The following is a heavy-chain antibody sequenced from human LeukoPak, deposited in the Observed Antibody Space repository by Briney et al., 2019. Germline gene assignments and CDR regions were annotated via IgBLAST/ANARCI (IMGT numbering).Heavy chain of an antibody. J-gene: IGHJ4*02. V-gene: IGHV4-4*02. D-gene: IGHD6-19*01. CDR3: ASHVTVLGTRGFDY. CDR1: GGSITSHSW. Sequence: SETLSLTCTVSGGSITSHSWWSWVRQPPGKGLEWIGEIYHGGDTNYDPSVKSRVTMSVDKSKNHFSLNLRSVTAADTAIYYCASHVTVLGTRGFDYWGQGILVTVSS. CDR2: IYHGGDT.